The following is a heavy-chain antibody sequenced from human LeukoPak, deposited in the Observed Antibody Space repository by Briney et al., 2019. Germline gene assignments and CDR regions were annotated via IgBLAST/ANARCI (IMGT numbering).Heavy chain of an antibody. D-gene: IGHD3-3*01. J-gene: IGHJ4*02. CDR2: IYISGST. CDR1: GGSSSSHY. V-gene: IGHV4-4*09. Sequence: SETLSLTCTVSGGSSSSHYWSWIRQPPGKGLEWVGSIYISGSTNYNPSLKSRVTISADTSKNQFSLRLSSVTAADTAVYYCVQTVWDFWSGNFDYWGQGTLVTVSS. CDR3: VQTVWDFWSGNFDY.